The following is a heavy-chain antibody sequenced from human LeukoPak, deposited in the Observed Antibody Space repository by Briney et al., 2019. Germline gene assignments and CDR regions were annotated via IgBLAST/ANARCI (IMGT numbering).Heavy chain of an antibody. CDR2: INPNSGGT. J-gene: IGHJ5*02. V-gene: IGHV1-2*02. CDR3: ARDVIAAAGTPSWGWFDP. Sequence: GASVKVSCKASGYTFTGYYMHWVRQAPGQGLEWMGWINPNSGGTNYAQKFQGRVTMTRDTSISTAYMELSRLRSDDTAVYYCARDVIAAAGTPSWGWFDPWGQGTLVTVSS. CDR1: GYTFTGYY. D-gene: IGHD6-13*01.